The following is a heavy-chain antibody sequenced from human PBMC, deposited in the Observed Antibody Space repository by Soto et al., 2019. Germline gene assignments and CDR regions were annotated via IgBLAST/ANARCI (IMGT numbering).Heavy chain of an antibody. D-gene: IGHD2-21*02. V-gene: IGHV3-48*02. J-gene: IGHJ4*02. CDR3: ARLPKGSLVTA. Sequence: GGSLRLSCIASGFRFSDHSMTWVRQSPGKGLQWIAYISSSSDNIYYAESVRGRFTVSRDNAKNALFLEMNSLRDDDTATYYCARLPKGSLVTAWGQGTRVTVSS. CDR1: GFRFSDHS. CDR2: ISSSSDNI.